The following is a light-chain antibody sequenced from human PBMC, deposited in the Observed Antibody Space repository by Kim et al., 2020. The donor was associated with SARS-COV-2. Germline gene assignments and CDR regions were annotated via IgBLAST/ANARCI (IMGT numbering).Light chain of an antibody. CDR2: LNSDGSP. CDR1: SGQSNYA. V-gene: IGLV4-69*01. CDR3: QTWGTGINWV. J-gene: IGLJ3*02. Sequence: VKGTSTLSSGQSNYANALQQQQPEKGPRYLKKLNSDGSPIKGDGIPDRFSGSSSGAERYLTISSLQSEDEADYYCQTWGTGINWVFGGGTQLTVL.